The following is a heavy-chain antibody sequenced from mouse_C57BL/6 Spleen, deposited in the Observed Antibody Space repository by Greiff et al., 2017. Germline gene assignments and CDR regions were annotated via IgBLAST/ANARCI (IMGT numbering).Heavy chain of an antibody. Sequence: QVQLQQPGAELVKPGASVKLSCKASGYTFTSYWMHWVKQRPGQGLEWIGMIHPNSGSTNYNEKFKSKATLTVDKSSSAAYMQLSSLTSEDSAVYYCARTGDYGSSSFAYWGQGTLVTVSA. V-gene: IGHV1-64*01. CDR2: IHPNSGST. J-gene: IGHJ3*01. CDR1: GYTFTSYW. D-gene: IGHD1-1*01. CDR3: ARTGDYGSSSFAY.